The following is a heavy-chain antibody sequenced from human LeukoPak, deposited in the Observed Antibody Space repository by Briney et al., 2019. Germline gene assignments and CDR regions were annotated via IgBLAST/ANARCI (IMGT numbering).Heavy chain of an antibody. J-gene: IGHJ3*02. CDR2: IIPIFGTA. V-gene: IGHV1-69*05. CDR1: VGTFSSYA. Sequence: SVEVSCKASVGTFSSYAISWVRQAPGQGLEWMGGIIPIFGTANYAQKFQGRVTITTDESTSTAHMELSSLRSEDTAVYYCAREGSTTDAFDIWGQGTMVTVSS. D-gene: IGHD4-11*01. CDR3: AREGSTTDAFDI.